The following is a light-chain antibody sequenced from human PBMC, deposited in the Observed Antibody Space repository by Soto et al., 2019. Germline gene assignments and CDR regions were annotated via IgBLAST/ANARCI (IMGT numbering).Light chain of an antibody. V-gene: IGKV3-20*01. Sequence: ETVLTQSPGTLSLSPGERATLSCRASQSVSRSYLAWYQQKPGQAPRLLIYGASSRATGIPDRFSGSGSGTDFTLTISRLEPEDFAVYHCQQYGNAPPTFGQGTKVEIK. CDR3: QQYGNAPPT. CDR2: GAS. J-gene: IGKJ1*01. CDR1: QSVSRSY.